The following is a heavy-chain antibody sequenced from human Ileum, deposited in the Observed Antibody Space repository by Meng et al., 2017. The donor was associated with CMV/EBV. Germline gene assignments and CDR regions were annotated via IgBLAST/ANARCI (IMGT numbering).Heavy chain of an antibody. V-gene: IGHV4-39*07. J-gene: IGHJ4*02. CDR3: ARGTPYYDFWSGYYLFDY. CDR1: GGSISSSSYY. Sequence: GSLRLSCTVSGGSISSSSYYWGWIRQPPGKGLEWIGSIYYSGSTYYNPSLKSRVTISVDTSKNQFSLKLSSVTAADTAVYYCARGTPYYDFWSGYYLFDYWGQGTLVTVSS. D-gene: IGHD3-3*01. CDR2: IYYSGST.